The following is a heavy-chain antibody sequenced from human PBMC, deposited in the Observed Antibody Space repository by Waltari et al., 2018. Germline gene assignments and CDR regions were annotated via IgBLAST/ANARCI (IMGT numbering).Heavy chain of an antibody. V-gene: IGHV3-53*02. J-gene: IGHJ4*02. Sequence: EVQLVETGGGFIQPGGSLRLHCAVSGFAVRDNYMSWVRQAPGKGLEWVSVIYSGASTYYADSVKGRFTNSRDTSKNTVYLQMNSLRGEDTAVYFCASHYCSGGSCYFDYWGQGTLVTVSS. CDR3: ASHYCSGGSCYFDY. CDR1: GFAVRDNY. CDR2: IYSGAST. D-gene: IGHD2-15*01.